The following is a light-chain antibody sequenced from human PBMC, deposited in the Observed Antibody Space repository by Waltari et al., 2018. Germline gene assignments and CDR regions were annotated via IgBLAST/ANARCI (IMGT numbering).Light chain of an antibody. V-gene: IGLV2-14*04. J-gene: IGLJ2*01. Sequence: CEQQHLDKAPELMIDSGSNRPSGFSNRVSGSKSGNTASLTISGLQAEDEADYYCNSYTSSTVVFGGGTKLTVL. CDR2: SGS. CDR3: NSYTSSTVV.